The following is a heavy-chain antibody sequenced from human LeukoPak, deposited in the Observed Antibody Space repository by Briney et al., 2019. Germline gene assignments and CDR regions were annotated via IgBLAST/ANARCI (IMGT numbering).Heavy chain of an antibody. Sequence: SETLSLTCTVSGGSISSGDYYWSWIRQPPGKGLEWIGYIYYSGSTYYNPSLKSRVTISVDTSKNQFSLKLSSVTAADTAVYYCAREGGDGPGWFDPWGQGTLVTVSS. V-gene: IGHV4-30-4*01. CDR2: IYYSGST. J-gene: IGHJ5*02. CDR3: AREGGDGPGWFDP. CDR1: GGSISSGDYY. D-gene: IGHD2-21*02.